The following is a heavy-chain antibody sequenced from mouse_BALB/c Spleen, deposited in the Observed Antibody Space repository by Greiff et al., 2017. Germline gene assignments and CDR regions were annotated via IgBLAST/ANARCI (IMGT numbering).Heavy chain of an antibody. CDR2: ISYSGST. CDR3: ARSATTVVAPYYFDY. CDR1: GYSITSDYA. Sequence: EVQLQQSGPGLVKPSQSLSLTCTVTGYSITSDYAWNWIRQFPGNKLEWMGYISYSGSTSYNPSLKSRISITRDTSKNQFFLQLNSVTTEDTATYYCARSATTVVAPYYFDYWGQGTTLTVSS. D-gene: IGHD1-1*01. J-gene: IGHJ2*01. V-gene: IGHV3-2*02.